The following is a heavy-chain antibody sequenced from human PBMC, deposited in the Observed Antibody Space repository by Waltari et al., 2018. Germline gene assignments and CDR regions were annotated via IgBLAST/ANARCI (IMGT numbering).Heavy chain of an antibody. V-gene: IGHV4-38-2*02. Sequence: QVQLQESGPGLVKPSETLSLTCTVSGYSISSGYYWGWIRQPPGKGLEWIGSIYHSGGTYSNPSLKSRVTISVDTSKNQFSLKLSSVTAADTAVYYCARMDGGFWSGLAHYYMDVWGKGTTVTISS. J-gene: IGHJ6*03. D-gene: IGHD3-3*01. CDR2: IYHSGGT. CDR1: GYSISSGYY. CDR3: ARMDGGFWSGLAHYYMDV.